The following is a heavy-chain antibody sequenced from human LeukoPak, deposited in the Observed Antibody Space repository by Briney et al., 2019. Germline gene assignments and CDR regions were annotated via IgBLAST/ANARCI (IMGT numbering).Heavy chain of an antibody. CDR1: GFTFSSYG. CDR2: IRYGSNK. D-gene: IGHD1-26*01. J-gene: IGHJ6*03. V-gene: IGHV3-30*02. Sequence: PGGSLRLSCAASGFTFSSYGIHWVRQAPGKGLEWVAFIRYGSNKYYTDSVKGRFTISRDNSKNTLYLQMNSLRAEDTAVYYCAKGRGWEASYYYYYMDVWGKGTTVTISS. CDR3: AKGRGWEASYYYYYMDV.